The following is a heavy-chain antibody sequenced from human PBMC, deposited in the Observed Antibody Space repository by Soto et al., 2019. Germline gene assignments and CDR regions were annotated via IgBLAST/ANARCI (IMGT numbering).Heavy chain of an antibody. J-gene: IGHJ4*02. CDR2: IDWDDDK. V-gene: IGHV2-70*11. CDR3: ARYGSSSSFDY. Sequence: SGPTLVNPTQTLTLTCTFSGFSLSTNGMCVSRIRQPPGKALEWLARIDWDDDKYYSTSLKTRLTISKDTSKNQVVLKMTNMDPVDTATYYCARYGSSSSFDYWGQGTLVTVSS. CDR1: GFSLSTNGMC. D-gene: IGHD6-6*01.